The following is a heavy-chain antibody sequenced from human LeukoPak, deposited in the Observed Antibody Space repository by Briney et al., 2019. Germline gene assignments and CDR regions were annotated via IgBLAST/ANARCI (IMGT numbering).Heavy chain of an antibody. J-gene: IGHJ4*02. CDR1: GFTFSSYG. D-gene: IGHD4-17*01. CDR3: AKATVTTD. CDR2: IRYDGSNK. Sequence: PGESLKISCAASGFTFSSYGMHWVRQAPGKGLEWVAFIRYDGSNKYYADSVKGRFTISRDNSKNTLYLQMNSLRAEDTAVYYCAKATVTTDWGQGTLVTVSS. V-gene: IGHV3-30*02.